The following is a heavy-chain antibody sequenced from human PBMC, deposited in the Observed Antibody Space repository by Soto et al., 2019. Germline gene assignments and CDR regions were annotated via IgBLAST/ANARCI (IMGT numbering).Heavy chain of an antibody. CDR1: GYTFTSYY. CDR3: ARGGSNLYYYYYYGMDV. CDR2: INPSGGST. Sequence: ASVKVSCKASGYTFTSYYMHWVRQAPGQGLEWMGRINPSGGSTNYAQKFQGRVTITTGESTSTAYMELSSLRSEDTAVYYCARGGSNLYYYYYYGMDVWGQGTTVTVSS. D-gene: IGHD1-26*01. J-gene: IGHJ6*02. V-gene: IGHV1-46*01.